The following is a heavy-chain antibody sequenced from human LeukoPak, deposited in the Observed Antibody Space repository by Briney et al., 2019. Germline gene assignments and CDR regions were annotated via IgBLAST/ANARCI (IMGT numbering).Heavy chain of an antibody. Sequence: PGGSLRLSCAASGFTFSSYSMSWVRQAPGKGLAWVSSISSSSSYIYYADSVKGRFTISRDNAKNSLYLQMNSLRAEDTAVYYCARVGHSSSSGDAFDIWGQGTMVTVSS. CDR1: GFTFSSYS. V-gene: IGHV3-21*01. J-gene: IGHJ3*02. CDR2: ISSSSSYI. CDR3: ARVGHSSSSGDAFDI. D-gene: IGHD6-13*01.